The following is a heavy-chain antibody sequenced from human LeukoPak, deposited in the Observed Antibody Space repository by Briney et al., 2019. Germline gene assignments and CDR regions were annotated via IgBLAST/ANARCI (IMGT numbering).Heavy chain of an antibody. J-gene: IGHJ4*02. CDR3: ARDISVAGSFLLFDY. Sequence: SETLSLTCSVSGGSISSYYWSWIRQPAGKGLEWIGRIYTSGSSNSNPSLKSRVTMSADTSKNQFSLKLSSVTAADTAVYYCARDISVAGSFLLFDYWGQGTLVTVSS. D-gene: IGHD6-19*01. CDR1: GGSISSYY. CDR2: IYTSGSS. V-gene: IGHV4-4*07.